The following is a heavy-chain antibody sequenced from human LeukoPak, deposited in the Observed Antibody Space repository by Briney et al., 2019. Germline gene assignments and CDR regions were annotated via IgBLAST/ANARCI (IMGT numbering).Heavy chain of an antibody. CDR2: SSTGSGIT. CDR3: ARARYCSGGNCHRPRDLDY. Sequence: GGSLRLSCAASGFIFSSDSMNWGRQAPGKGLEWVSYSSTGSGITYYAASVKGRFTISRDNAKNSLHLQMTSLRAEDTAVYYCARARYCSGGNCHRPRDLDYWGQGTLVTVSS. V-gene: IGHV3-48*04. D-gene: IGHD2-15*01. CDR1: GFIFSSDS. J-gene: IGHJ4*02.